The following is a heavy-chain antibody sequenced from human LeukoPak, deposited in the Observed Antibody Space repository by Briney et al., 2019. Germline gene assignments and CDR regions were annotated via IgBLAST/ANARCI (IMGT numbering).Heavy chain of an antibody. D-gene: IGHD3-3*01. CDR1: GFTFSSYE. J-gene: IGHJ3*02. CDR3: ARATRITIFGPYAFDI. Sequence: GGSLRLSCAASGFTFSSYEMNWVRQAPGKGLEGVSYISSSGSSSGRIIDYADSVKGRFTISRDNAKNSLYLQMNSLRAEDTAVYYCARATRITIFGPYAFDIWGQGTMVTVSS. V-gene: IGHV3-48*03. CDR2: ISSSGSSSGRII.